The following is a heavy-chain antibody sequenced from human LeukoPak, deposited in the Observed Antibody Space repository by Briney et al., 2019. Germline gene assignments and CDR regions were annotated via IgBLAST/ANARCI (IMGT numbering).Heavy chain of an antibody. CDR3: ARRVLTGSIDY. V-gene: IGHV4-39*01. Sequence: ASETLSLTCTVSGGSISSSSYYWGWIRQPPGKGLEWIGSIYYSGSTYYNPSLKSRVTISVDTSKNQFSLKLSSVTAADTAVYYCARRVLTGSIDYWGQGTLSPSPQ. CDR1: GGSISSSSYY. CDR2: IYYSGST. J-gene: IGHJ4*02. D-gene: IGHD3-9*01.